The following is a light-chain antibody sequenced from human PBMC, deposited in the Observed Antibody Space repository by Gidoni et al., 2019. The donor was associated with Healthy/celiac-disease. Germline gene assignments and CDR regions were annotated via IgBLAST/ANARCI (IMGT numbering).Light chain of an antibody. V-gene: IGKV3-11*01. CDR2: DAS. CDR3: QQRSNWPGT. J-gene: IGKJ2*01. CDR1: QSVSSY. Sequence: EILLTQSPATLSLSPGERATPSCRASQSVSSYLAWYQQKPGQAPRLLIYDASNRATGIPARFSGSGSGTDFTLTISSLEPEDFAVYYCQQRSNWPGTFGQGTKLEIK.